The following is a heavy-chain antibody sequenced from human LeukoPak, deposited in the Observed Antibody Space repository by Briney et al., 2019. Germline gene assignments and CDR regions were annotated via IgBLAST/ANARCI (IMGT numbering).Heavy chain of an antibody. Sequence: TAVKVSCKASGFIFSNSAIQWVRQARGQRLEWIGWIVVGSGNTNYAQKFQERVTITRDMSTSTAYMELSSLRSEDTAVYYCAVDDLAHGYWGQGTLVTVSS. CDR2: IVVGSGNT. J-gene: IGHJ4*02. CDR1: GFIFSNSA. CDR3: AVDDLAHGY. V-gene: IGHV1-58*02.